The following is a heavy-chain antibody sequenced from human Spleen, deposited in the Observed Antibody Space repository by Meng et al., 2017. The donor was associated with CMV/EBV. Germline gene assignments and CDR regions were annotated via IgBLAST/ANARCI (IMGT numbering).Heavy chain of an antibody. D-gene: IGHD2-2*02. CDR1: SYA. Sequence: SYAMSWVRQAPGKGLEWVSAISGSGGSTYYADSVKGRFTISRDNSKNTLYLQMNSLRAEDTAVYYCAKDLWVDIVVVPAAILGFNDWGQGTLVTVSS. CDR2: ISGSGGST. CDR3: AKDLWVDIVVVPAAILGFND. V-gene: IGHV3-23*01. J-gene: IGHJ4*02.